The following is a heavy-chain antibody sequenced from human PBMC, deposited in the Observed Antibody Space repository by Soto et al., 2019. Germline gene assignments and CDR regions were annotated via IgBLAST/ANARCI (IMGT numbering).Heavy chain of an antibody. V-gene: IGHV3-74*01. J-gene: IGHJ4*02. Sequence: EVQLVESGGGLVQPGGSLRLSCAASGFTFSSSWMHWVRQAPGKGLVWVSRINSDGSRTNYADSVKGRFTISRDNAKNTLYLQMKSLRAEDTAVYYCARGPTGWYGYDYWGLGTLVTVSS. CDR3: ARGPTGWYGYDY. D-gene: IGHD6-19*01. CDR1: GFTFSSSW. CDR2: INSDGSRT.